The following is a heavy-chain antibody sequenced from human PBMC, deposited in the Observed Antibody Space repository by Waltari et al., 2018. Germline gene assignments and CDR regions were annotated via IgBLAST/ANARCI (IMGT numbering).Heavy chain of an antibody. J-gene: IGHJ6*03. CDR3: ARPSTEYYYYYYYMDV. CDR1: VFSTSNYE. Sequence: EMQVVESGGGLVQPGGPLSLSCEASVFSTSNYEMNWIRQAPGKGLEWVSYISNSGSTMYYADSVKGRFTISRDNAKNSLYLEMNSLRAEDTAIYYCARPSTEYYYYYYYMDVWGKGTTVTVS. CDR2: ISNSGSTM. V-gene: IGHV3-48*03.